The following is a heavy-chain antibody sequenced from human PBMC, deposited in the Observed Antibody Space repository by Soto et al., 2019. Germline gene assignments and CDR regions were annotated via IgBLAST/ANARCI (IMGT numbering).Heavy chain of an antibody. J-gene: IGHJ6*02. D-gene: IGHD1-7*01. Sequence: EVQLLESGGGLVQPGGSLRLSCTASGFTFSNYVMSWVRQAPGKGLEWVSAISGSGGDTYYADSVKGRFIISGDNSKNTLYLQMNSLRAEDTAIYYCAKDPTGITYYSYGLDVWGPGTTVTVS. CDR1: GFTFSNYV. CDR3: AKDPTGITYYSYGLDV. V-gene: IGHV3-23*01. CDR2: ISGSGGDT.